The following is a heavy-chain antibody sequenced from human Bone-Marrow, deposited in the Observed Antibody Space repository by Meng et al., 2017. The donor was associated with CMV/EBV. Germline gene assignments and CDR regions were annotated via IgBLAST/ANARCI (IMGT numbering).Heavy chain of an antibody. V-gene: IGHV3-48*04. CDR2: MTSGTSTI. D-gene: IGHD7-27*01. J-gene: IGHJ6*02. Sequence: GESLKLHCLASGFTFGSYSMVWVRQAPGKGLEWVSYMTSGTSTIYYADSVKGRFTISRDNAKDSLYLQMNSLKTEDTAVYYCFLLLANWGNGYGMEVWGQGTTVTVSS. CDR1: GFTFGSYS. CDR3: FLLLANWGNGYGMEV.